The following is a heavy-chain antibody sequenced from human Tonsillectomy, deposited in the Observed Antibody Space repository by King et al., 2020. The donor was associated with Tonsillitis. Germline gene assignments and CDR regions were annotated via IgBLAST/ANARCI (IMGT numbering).Heavy chain of an antibody. D-gene: IGHD3-9*01. CDR2: ISSSSSYI. J-gene: IGHJ4*02. Sequence: VQLVQSGGGLVKPGGSLRLSCAASGFTFSSYSMNWVRQAPGKGLEWVSSISSSSSYIYYADSVKVRFTISRDNAKNSLYLQMNSLRAEDTAVYYCARDANYDILTGYYNDYWGQGTLVTVSS. CDR1: GFTFSSYS. CDR3: ARDANYDILTGYYNDY. V-gene: IGHV3-21*01.